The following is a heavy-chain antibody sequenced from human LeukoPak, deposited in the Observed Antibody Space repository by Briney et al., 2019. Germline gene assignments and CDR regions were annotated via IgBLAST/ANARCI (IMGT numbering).Heavy chain of an antibody. CDR3: ARDLTRDIVVVPAEGWFDP. Sequence: GASVKVSCKASGYTFTGYYMHWVRQAPGQGLEWMGRINPNSGGTNYAQKSQGRVTMTRDTSISTAYMELSRLRSDDTAVYDCARDLTRDIVVVPAEGWFDPWGQGTLVTVSS. CDR1: GYTFTGYY. CDR2: INPNSGGT. J-gene: IGHJ5*02. V-gene: IGHV1-2*06. D-gene: IGHD2-2*01.